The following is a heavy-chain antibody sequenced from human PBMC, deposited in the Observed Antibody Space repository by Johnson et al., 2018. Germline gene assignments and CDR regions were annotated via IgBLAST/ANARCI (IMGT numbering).Heavy chain of an antibody. J-gene: IGHJ3*02. D-gene: IGHD1-26*01. V-gene: IGHV3-33*01. CDR2: IWYDGSNK. Sequence: QVQLVQSGGGVVQPGRSLRLSCAASGFTFSSSGMHWVRQAPGKGLEWVAVIWYDGSNKYYADSVKGRFTISRDNSKNTLYLQMNSLRAEETAVDYCAGDWGGSGSYLFAFDIWGQGTMVTVSS. CDR3: AGDWGGSGSYLFAFDI. CDR1: GFTFSSSG.